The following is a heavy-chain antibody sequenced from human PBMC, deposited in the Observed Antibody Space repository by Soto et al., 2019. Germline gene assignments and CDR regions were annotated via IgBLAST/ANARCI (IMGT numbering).Heavy chain of an antibody. CDR2: ISGSGGST. CDR1: GVTFSSYA. D-gene: IGHD3-10*01. V-gene: IGHV3-23*01. Sequence: GGALRLLCAASGVTFSSYAMCWVRHAPGKGLEWVSAISGSGGSTYYADSVKGRFTISRDNSKNTLYLQMNSLRAEDTAVYYYAKNPQELPDFSFHSGGEGTLVTV. J-gene: IGHJ3*01. CDR3: AKNPQELPDFSFHS.